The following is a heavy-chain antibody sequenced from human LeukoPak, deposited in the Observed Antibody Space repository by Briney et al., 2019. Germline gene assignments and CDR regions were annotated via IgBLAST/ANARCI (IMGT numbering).Heavy chain of an antibody. J-gene: IGHJ2*01. V-gene: IGHV3-7*01. CDR1: GFTFSMNW. D-gene: IGHD3-22*01. CDR2: IKEDGSEK. CDR3: ARSRQHQYDSSGHYEIINWYFDL. Sequence: QSGGSLRLSCAASGFTFSMNWMTWVRQAPGKGLEWVANIKEDGSEKYYVDSVKGRFTISRDNAKNSLYLQMNSLRAEDTAVYYCARSRQHQYDSSGHYEIINWYFDLWGRGTLVTVSS.